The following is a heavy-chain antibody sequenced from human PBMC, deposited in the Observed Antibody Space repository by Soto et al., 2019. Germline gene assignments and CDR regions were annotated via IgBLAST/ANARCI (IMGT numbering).Heavy chain of an antibody. Sequence: EVQLVQSGAEVKKPGESLTISCKGSGYKFIGYWINWVRQMPGKGLEWVGRIDPSDSYTSYSPSFQGHVTISVDKSISTAYLQWRSLQASDTAKYYCVRHGNGTPYYFDFWGRGTLVPVSS. J-gene: IGHJ4*02. CDR1: GYKFIGYW. D-gene: IGHD1-1*01. CDR3: VRHGNGTPYYFDF. V-gene: IGHV5-10-1*03. CDR2: IDPSDSYT.